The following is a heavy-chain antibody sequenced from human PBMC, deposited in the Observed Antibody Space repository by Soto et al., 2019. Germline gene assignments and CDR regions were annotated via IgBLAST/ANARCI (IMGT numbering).Heavy chain of an antibody. CDR2: ITGGDGSS. CDR3: AKPSSGYYGFHY. Sequence: PGVSLRLSCSASEFTLMNYAMSWVSQAPGKGLEWVSTITGGDGSSYYADSVKGRFTISRDISKNTLYLQIDSLRAEDTAVYFCAKPSSGYYGFHYWVQGTLVTGS. J-gene: IGHJ4*02. CDR1: EFTLMNYA. V-gene: IGHV3-23*01. D-gene: IGHD3-22*01.